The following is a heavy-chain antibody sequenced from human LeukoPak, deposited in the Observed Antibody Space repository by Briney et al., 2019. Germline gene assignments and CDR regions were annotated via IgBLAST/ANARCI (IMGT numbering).Heavy chain of an antibody. V-gene: IGHV3-30-3*01. CDR1: EFTFSSYA. CDR3: ARDSSPYCGDDCYFDAFDL. J-gene: IGHJ3*01. CDR2: ISYDGSNK. Sequence: GGSLRLSCAASEFTFSSYAMHWVRQAPGKGLEWVAVISYDGSNKYFVDSVKGRFTISRDNSKNFLYLQMNSLRAEDTAVYFCARDSSPYCGDDCYFDAFDLWGQGTMVTVSS. D-gene: IGHD2-21*02.